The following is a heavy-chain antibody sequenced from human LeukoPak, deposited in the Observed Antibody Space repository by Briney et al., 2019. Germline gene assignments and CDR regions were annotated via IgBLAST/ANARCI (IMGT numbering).Heavy chain of an antibody. CDR1: GFTFSSYA. CDR3: AKAALAQWLVAGDYFDY. J-gene: IGHJ4*02. D-gene: IGHD6-19*01. CDR2: ISGSGGST. Sequence: GGSLRVSCAASGFTFSSYAMSWVRQAPGKGLEWVSAISGSGGSTYYADSVKGRFTISRDNSKNTLYLQMNSLRAEDTAVYYCAKAALAQWLVAGDYFDYWGQGTLVTVSS. V-gene: IGHV3-23*01.